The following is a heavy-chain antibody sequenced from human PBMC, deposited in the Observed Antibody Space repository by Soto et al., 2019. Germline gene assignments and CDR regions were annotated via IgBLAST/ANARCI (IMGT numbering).Heavy chain of an antibody. CDR1: GFTFSSYA. Sequence: QVQLVESGGGVVQPGRSLRLSCAASGFTFSSYAMHWVRQAPGKGLEWVAVISYDGSNKYYADSEKGRFTISRDNSKNTLYLQMNSLRAEDTAVYYCARSVYAGYYYYGMDVWGQGTTVTVSS. CDR2: ISYDGSNK. V-gene: IGHV3-30-3*01. CDR3: ARSVYAGYYYYGMDV. D-gene: IGHD3-16*01. J-gene: IGHJ6*02.